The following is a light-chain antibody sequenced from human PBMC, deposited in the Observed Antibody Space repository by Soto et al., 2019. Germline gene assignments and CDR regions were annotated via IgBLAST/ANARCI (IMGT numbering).Light chain of an antibody. V-gene: IGKV1-27*01. CDR2: ASS. J-gene: IGKJ1*01. CDR3: QKYYSVPWT. CDR1: QDIHNY. Sequence: DIQMTQSPSSLSASVGDRVTITCRASQDIHNYLAWYQQKPGKVPKLLIYASSTLQSGVPSRFSGSRSGTDFTLTISGLQPEDVATYYCQKYYSVPWTFCQGTKVDMK.